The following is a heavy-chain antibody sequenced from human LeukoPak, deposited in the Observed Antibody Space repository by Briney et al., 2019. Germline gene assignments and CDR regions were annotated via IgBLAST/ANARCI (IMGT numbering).Heavy chain of an antibody. D-gene: IGHD3-22*01. CDR1: GCSISSSSYY. V-gene: IGHV4-39*01. CDR2: IYYSGST. J-gene: IGHJ4*02. CDR3: ARSYYYDSSGYPY. Sequence: SETLSLTCTVSGCSISSSSYYWGWIRQPPGKGLEWIGSIYYSGSTYYNPSLKSRVTISVDTSKNQFSLKLSSVTAADTAVYYCARSYYYDSSGYPYWGQGTLVTVSS.